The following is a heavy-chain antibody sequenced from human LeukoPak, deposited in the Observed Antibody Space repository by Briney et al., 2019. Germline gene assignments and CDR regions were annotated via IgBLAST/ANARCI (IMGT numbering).Heavy chain of an antibody. CDR3: ATAYGYVDY. V-gene: IGHV4-34*01. Sequence: PSETLSLTCAVYGGSSSGYYWSWIRQPPGKGLEWIGEINHSGSTNYNPSLKSRVTISVDTSKNQFSLKLSSVTAADTAVYYCATAYGYVDYWGQGTLVTVSS. J-gene: IGHJ4*02. CDR1: GGSSSGYY. D-gene: IGHD3-10*01. CDR2: INHSGST.